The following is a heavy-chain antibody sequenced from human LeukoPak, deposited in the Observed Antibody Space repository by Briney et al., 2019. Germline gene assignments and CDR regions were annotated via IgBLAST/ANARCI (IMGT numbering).Heavy chain of an antibody. J-gene: IGHJ5*02. D-gene: IGHD6-19*01. CDR1: GGSFSGYY. Sequence: PSQTLSLTCAVYGGSFSGYYCSWIRHPPGKGLEWIGEINHSGSTNYNPSLKSRVTISVDTSKNQYSLKLNSVTAADTAVDYCARGRVAVAGTTGWFDPWGQGTMVTVSS. V-gene: IGHV4-34*01. CDR2: INHSGST. CDR3: ARGRVAVAGTTGWFDP.